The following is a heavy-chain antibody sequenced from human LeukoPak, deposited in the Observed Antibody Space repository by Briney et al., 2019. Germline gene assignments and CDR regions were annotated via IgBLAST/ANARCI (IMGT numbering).Heavy chain of an antibody. V-gene: IGHV1-2*02. D-gene: IGHD6-19*01. CDR2: INPNSGGT. J-gene: IGHJ2*01. Sequence: GASVKVSCKASGYTFTGYYMHWVRQAPGQGLEWMGWINPNSGGTNSAQKFKGRVTMTRDTSISTAYMELRRLRSDDTAVYYCARGGKSSGWFWYFDLWGRGTLVTVSS. CDR1: GYTFTGYY. CDR3: ARGGKSSGWFWYFDL.